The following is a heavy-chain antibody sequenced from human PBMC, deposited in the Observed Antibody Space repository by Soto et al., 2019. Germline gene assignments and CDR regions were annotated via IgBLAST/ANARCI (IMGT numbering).Heavy chain of an antibody. Sequence: QAQLVPSGAEVKKPGASVKVSCEASGYTFTSYYMHWVRQAPGQGLEWLGWINPNSGDTKYAQKFRGRVTMTRDTSITTAYMEVKMLTSDAPAVYYCARQLAYCGGDCFTEPVDYWGQGTLVTVSS. V-gene: IGHV1-2*02. J-gene: IGHJ4*02. CDR1: GYTFTSYY. D-gene: IGHD2-21*02. CDR2: INPNSGDT. CDR3: ARQLAYCGGDCFTEPVDY.